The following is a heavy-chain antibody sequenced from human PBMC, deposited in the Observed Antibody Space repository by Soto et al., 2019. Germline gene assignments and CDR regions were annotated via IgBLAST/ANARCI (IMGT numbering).Heavy chain of an antibody. D-gene: IGHD3-3*01. CDR2: ISGSGGST. CDR1: GFTFSSYA. V-gene: IGHV3-23*01. Sequence: PGVFLRRSCAASGFTFSSYAISWVREAPGKGLEWVSTISGSGGSTYYADSVKGRFTISRDNSKNTLYLQMNSLTAEDTAVYYCAKDPVFGVIIPPSLSWVDVWGQGTTVTVSS. J-gene: IGHJ6*02. CDR3: AKDPVFGVIIPPSLSWVDV.